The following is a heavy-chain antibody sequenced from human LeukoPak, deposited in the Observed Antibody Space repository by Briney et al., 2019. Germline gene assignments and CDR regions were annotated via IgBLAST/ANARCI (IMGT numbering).Heavy chain of an antibody. V-gene: IGHV4-4*07. CDR1: GGSISSYY. CDR2: IYTSGST. Sequence: SSETLSLTCTVSGGSISSYYWSWIRQPAGKGLEWIGRIYTSGSTNYNPSLKSRVTMSVDTSKNQFSLKLSSVTAADTAVYYCARDLVMRALSDTARRRFDPWGQGTLVTVSS. J-gene: IGHJ5*02. CDR3: ARDLVMRALSDTARRRFDP. D-gene: IGHD2-2*02.